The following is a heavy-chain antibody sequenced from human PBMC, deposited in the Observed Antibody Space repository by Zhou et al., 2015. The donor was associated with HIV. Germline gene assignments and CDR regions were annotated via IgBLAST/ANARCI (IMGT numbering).Heavy chain of an antibody. V-gene: IGHV1-46*01. Sequence: QVQLVQSGAEVKKPGASVKVSCKASGYTFTSYYMHWVRQAPGQGLEWMGIINPSGGSTSYAQKFQGRVTMTRDTSTSTVYMELSSLRSEDTAVYYCARSTPLWFGELSVGLDYWGQGTLVTVSS. D-gene: IGHD3-10*01. J-gene: IGHJ4*02. CDR3: ARSTPLWFGELSVGLDY. CDR1: GYTFTSYY. CDR2: INPSGGST.